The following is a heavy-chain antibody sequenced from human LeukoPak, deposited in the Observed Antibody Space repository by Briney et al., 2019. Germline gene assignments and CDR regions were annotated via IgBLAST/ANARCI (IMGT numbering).Heavy chain of an antibody. CDR1: GGTFSSYA. Sequence: SVKVSCTASGGTFSSYAISWVRQAPGQGLEWMGGIIPIFGTANYAQKFQGRVTIPADESTSTAYMELSSLRPEDTAVYYCVSRGAAGPIDYWGQGTLVTVSS. CDR3: VSRGAAGPIDY. V-gene: IGHV1-69*01. D-gene: IGHD3-10*01. J-gene: IGHJ4*02. CDR2: IIPIFGTA.